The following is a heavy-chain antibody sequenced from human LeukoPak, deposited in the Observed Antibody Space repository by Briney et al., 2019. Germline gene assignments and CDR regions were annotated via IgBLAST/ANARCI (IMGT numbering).Heavy chain of an antibody. D-gene: IGHD4-11*01. Sequence: GQPLKISCKGSGYRFPNYWIGWVGEMPGKGLECLRVIYPADSDTTYSPSFQGQVTISTDKSIITAYLQCSSLKASDSAMYDCARRGEYSNGLDYYFDYWGQGILVTAS. V-gene: IGHV5-51*01. J-gene: IGHJ4*02. CDR3: ARRGEYSNGLDYYFDY. CDR1: GYRFPNYW. CDR2: IYPADSDT.